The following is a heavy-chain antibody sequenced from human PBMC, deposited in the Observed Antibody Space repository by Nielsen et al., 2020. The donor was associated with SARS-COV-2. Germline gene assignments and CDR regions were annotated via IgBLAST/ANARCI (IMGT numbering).Heavy chain of an antibody. V-gene: IGHV3-53*01. D-gene: IGHD2-2*03. J-gene: IGHJ5*02. CDR3: AKLDIVVVPAATTNWFDP. Sequence: GESLKISCAASGFTVSSNYMSWVRQAPGKGLEWVSVIYSGGSTYYADSVKGRFTISRDNSKNTLYLQMNSLRAEDTAVYYCAKLDIVVVPAATTNWFDPWGQGTLVTVSS. CDR1: GFTVSSNY. CDR2: IYSGGST.